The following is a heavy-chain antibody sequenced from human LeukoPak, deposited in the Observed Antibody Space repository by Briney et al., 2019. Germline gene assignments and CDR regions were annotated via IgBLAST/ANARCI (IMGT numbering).Heavy chain of an antibody. V-gene: IGHV3-23*01. CDR2: ISGSGGST. CDR3: ATDRDNSDWQKRFDS. Sequence: GGSLRLSCAASGFTFSSYAMGWVRQAPGKGLEWVSAISGSGGSTYYADSVKGRFTISRDNSKNTLYLQMNSLRAEDTAVYYCATDRDNSDWQKRFDSWGQGTLVTVSS. D-gene: IGHD2-21*02. J-gene: IGHJ4*02. CDR1: GFTFSSYA.